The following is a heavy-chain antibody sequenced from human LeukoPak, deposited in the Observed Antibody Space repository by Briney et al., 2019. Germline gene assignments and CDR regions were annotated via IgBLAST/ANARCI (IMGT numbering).Heavy chain of an antibody. CDR1: GGSINNYY. V-gene: IGHV4-59*08. CDR3: ARFSQYYDSPTHYLDY. J-gene: IGHJ4*02. CDR2: IYYTGST. Sequence: SETLSLTCTVSGGSINNYYWSWVRQPPGWGLEWLAYIYYTGSTNYNPSLKTRLTISVDTSKNQFSLRLNPVTAADTAVYYCARFSQYYDSPTHYLDYWGQGILVTVSS. D-gene: IGHD2/OR15-2a*01.